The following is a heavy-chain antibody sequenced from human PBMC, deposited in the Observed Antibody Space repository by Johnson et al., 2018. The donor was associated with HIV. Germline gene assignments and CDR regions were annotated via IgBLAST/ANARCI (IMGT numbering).Heavy chain of an antibody. Sequence: QVQLVESGGGLVKPGGSLRLSCAASGFTFSSYVMHWVRQAPGKGLEWVAVIWYDGSNEYYADSVKGRFTISRDNAKNSLYLQMSSLRAEDTALYFCARDRRHFYDSSGYPDYDAFDIWGQGTMVTVSS. J-gene: IGHJ3*02. CDR1: GFTFSSYV. CDR3: ARDRRHFYDSSGYPDYDAFDI. CDR2: IWYDGSNE. D-gene: IGHD3-22*01. V-gene: IGHV3-33*08.